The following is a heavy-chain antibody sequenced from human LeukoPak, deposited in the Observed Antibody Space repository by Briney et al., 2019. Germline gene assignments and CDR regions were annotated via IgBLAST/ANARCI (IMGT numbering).Heavy chain of an antibody. CDR3: ASGYYYGSGSYYSGY. CDR2: ISSSSSYI. CDR1: GFTFSSYS. J-gene: IGHJ4*02. Sequence: GGSLRLSCAAPGFTFSSYSMNWVRQAPGKGLEWVSSISSSSSYIYYADSVKGRFTISRDNAKNSLYLQMNSLRAEDTAVYYCASGYYYGSGSYYSGYWGQGTLVTVSS. V-gene: IGHV3-21*01. D-gene: IGHD3-10*01.